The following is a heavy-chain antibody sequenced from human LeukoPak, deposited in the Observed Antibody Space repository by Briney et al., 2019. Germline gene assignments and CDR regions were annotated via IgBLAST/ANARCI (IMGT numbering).Heavy chain of an antibody. Sequence: GESLKISCKGSGYSFTNYWIGWVRQMSGKGLEWMGIIYPGDSDTRYSPSFQGQVTISADKSISTAYLQWSSLKASDTAMYYCARTAYSSGWYGGFDIWGQGTLVTVSS. V-gene: IGHV5-51*01. CDR3: ARTAYSSGWYGGFDI. D-gene: IGHD6-19*01. CDR1: GYSFTNYW. J-gene: IGHJ3*02. CDR2: IYPGDSDT.